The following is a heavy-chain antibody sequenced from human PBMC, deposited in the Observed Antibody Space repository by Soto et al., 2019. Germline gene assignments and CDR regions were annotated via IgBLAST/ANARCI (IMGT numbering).Heavy chain of an antibody. CDR3: ARNSITMVRGVISH. CDR1: GHTFTGYY. D-gene: IGHD3-10*01. Sequence: ASVKVSCKASGHTFTGYYMHWVRQAPGQGLEWMGWINPNSGGTNYAQKFQGRVTMTRDTSISTAYMELSRLRSDDTAVYYCARNSITMVRGVISHWGQGTLVTVSA. V-gene: IGHV1-2*02. CDR2: INPNSGGT. J-gene: IGHJ4*02.